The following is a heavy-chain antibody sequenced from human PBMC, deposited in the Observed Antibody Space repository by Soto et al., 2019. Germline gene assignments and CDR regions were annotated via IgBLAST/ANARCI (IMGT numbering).Heavy chain of an antibody. Sequence: ASVKVSCRASGYTFTDYYIHGVRQAPGQGLEWMGWINPNSGGTNYAQKFRGRVTMTRDTSISTAYMELSRLISDDTAVYYCARGDVRVVASFDPWGQGALVTVSS. CDR1: GYTFTDYY. V-gene: IGHV1-2*02. CDR3: ARGDVRVVASFDP. J-gene: IGHJ5*02. CDR2: INPNSGGT. D-gene: IGHD2-15*01.